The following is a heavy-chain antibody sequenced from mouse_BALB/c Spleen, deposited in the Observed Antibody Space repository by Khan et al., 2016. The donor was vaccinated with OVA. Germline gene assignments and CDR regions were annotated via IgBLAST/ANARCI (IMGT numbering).Heavy chain of an antibody. J-gene: IGHJ3*01. CDR1: GFTFSTYG. V-gene: IGHV5-6*01. CDR3: RRLDYYYDSEGFAY. Sequence: EVELVESGGDLVKPGGSLKLSCAASGFTFSTYGMSWVRQTPDKRLEWVATVSTGGSYTYYPDSVKGRFTISRDNAKNTLYLQMSGLKSEDTAMFYWRRLDYYYDSEGFAYWGQGTLVTVSA. CDR2: VSTGGSYT. D-gene: IGHD1-1*01.